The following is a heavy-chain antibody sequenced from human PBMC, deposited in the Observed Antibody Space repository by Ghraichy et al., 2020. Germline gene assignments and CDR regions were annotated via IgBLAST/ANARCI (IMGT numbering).Heavy chain of an antibody. Sequence: GGSLRLSCAASGFTFSSYAMSWVRQAPGKGLEWVSAISGSGGSTYYADSVKGRFTISRDNSKNTLYLQMNSLRAEDTAVYYCAKDLSVFGVARICPFDYWGQGTLVTVSS. CDR3: AKDLSVFGVARICPFDY. CDR1: GFTFSSYA. CDR2: ISGSGGST. V-gene: IGHV3-23*01. J-gene: IGHJ4*01. D-gene: IGHD3-3*01.